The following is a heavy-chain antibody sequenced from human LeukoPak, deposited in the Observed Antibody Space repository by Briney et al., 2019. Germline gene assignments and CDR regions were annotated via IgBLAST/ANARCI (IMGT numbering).Heavy chain of an antibody. CDR2: INSDGSST. Sequence: PGGSLRLSCAASGFTFSSYWMHWVRQAPGKGLVWVSRINSDGSSTSYADSVKGRFTISRDNAKNTLYLQMNSLRAEDTAVYYCARTLTMVRGVEFTIAPHYSMDVWGKGTTVTVSS. D-gene: IGHD3-10*01. J-gene: IGHJ6*03. CDR3: ARTLTMVRGVEFTIAPHYSMDV. CDR1: GFTFSSYW. V-gene: IGHV3-74*01.